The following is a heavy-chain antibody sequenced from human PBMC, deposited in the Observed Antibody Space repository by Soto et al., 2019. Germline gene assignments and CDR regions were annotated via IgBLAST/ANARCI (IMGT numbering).Heavy chain of an antibody. J-gene: IGHJ4*02. Sequence: GGSLRLSCAASGFTFSSYWMSWVRQAPGKGLEWVANIKQDGSEKYYVDSVKGRFTISRDNAKNSLYLQMNSLRAEDTAVYYCARGGPNDSSGYYFDYWGQGTLVTVSS. CDR1: GFTFSSYW. CDR2: IKQDGSEK. CDR3: ARGGPNDSSGYYFDY. D-gene: IGHD3-22*01. V-gene: IGHV3-7*01.